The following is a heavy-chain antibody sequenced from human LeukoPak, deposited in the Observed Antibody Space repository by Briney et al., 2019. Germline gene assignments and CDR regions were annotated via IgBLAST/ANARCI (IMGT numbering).Heavy chain of an antibody. V-gene: IGHV1-8*01. CDR3: AMRNGSGSLYFDY. J-gene: IGHJ4*02. CDR1: GYTFTSYD. CDR2: MNPNSGNT. D-gene: IGHD3-10*01. Sequence: ASVKVSCKASGYTFTSYDIHWVRQATGQGLEWMGWMNPNSGNTGYAQKFQGRVTMTRNTSINTAYMELSSLRSEDTAVYYCAMRNGSGSLYFDYWGQGTLVTVSS.